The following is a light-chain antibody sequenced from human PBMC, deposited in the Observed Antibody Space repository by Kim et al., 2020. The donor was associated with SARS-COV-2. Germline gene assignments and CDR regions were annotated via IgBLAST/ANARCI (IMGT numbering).Light chain of an antibody. Sequence: AAVGERVIITCRASENINTYLHWYQQRPGKAPRLLIYSASSLQSGVPSGFSGSGSGTDFSLTITSLQPDDFATYFCQQSSSTPITFGQGTRLEIK. CDR1: ENINTY. J-gene: IGKJ5*01. CDR3: QQSSSTPIT. CDR2: SAS. V-gene: IGKV1-39*01.